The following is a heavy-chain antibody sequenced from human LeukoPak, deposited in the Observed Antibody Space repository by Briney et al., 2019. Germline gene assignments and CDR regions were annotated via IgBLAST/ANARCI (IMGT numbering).Heavy chain of an antibody. J-gene: IGHJ5*02. CDR2: IYHSGST. CDR1: GGSISSGGYS. D-gene: IGHD3-10*01. CDR3: ARDLRRGGWFDP. V-gene: IGHV4-30-2*01. Sequence: SQTLSLTCAVSGGSISSGGYSWSWIRQPPGKGLEWIGYIYHSGSTYYNPSLKSRVTISVDRSKNQFSLKLSSVTAADTAVYYCARDLRRGGWFDPWGQGTLVTVSS.